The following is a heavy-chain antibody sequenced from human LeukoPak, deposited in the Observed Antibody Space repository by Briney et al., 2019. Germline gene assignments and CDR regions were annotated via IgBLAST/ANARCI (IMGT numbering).Heavy chain of an antibody. Sequence: PSETLSLTCTVSGDSISSYYWSWVRQAPGKGLEWVANIKQDGSEKYYVDSVKGRFTISRDNAKNSLYLQMNSLRAEDTAVYYCARDYGSGSYFGNRYYYYMDVWGKGTTVTISS. V-gene: IGHV3-7*01. J-gene: IGHJ6*03. CDR3: ARDYGSGSYFGNRYYYYMDV. CDR1: GDSISSYY. CDR2: IKQDGSEK. D-gene: IGHD3-10*01.